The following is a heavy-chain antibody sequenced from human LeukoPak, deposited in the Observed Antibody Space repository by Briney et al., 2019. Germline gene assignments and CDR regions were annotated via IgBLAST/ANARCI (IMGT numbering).Heavy chain of an antibody. V-gene: IGHV3-23*01. Sequence: GGSLRLSCAASGFTFINYAMSWVRQAPGQGLEWVSAISGTGGYTYYADSVKGRFTISRDNSKNTLYLQMNSLRAEDTAVYYCAKGSHSSGWYYFDYWGQGTLVTVSS. J-gene: IGHJ4*02. CDR1: GFTFINYA. D-gene: IGHD6-19*01. CDR2: ISGTGGYT. CDR3: AKGSHSSGWYYFDY.